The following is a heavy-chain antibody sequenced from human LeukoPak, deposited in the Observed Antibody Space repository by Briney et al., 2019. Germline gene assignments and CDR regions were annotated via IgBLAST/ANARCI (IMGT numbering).Heavy chain of an antibody. CDR3: ARRSITTRPYWYYYYMDV. J-gene: IGHJ6*03. CDR1: GGSFSGYY. Sequence: SETLSLTCAVYGGSFSGYYWSWIRQPPGKGLEWIGEINHSGSTNYNPSLKSRVTISVDTSKNQFSLKLSSVTAADTAVDYCARRSITTRPYWYYYYMDVWGKGTTVTVSS. CDR2: INHSGST. V-gene: IGHV4-34*01. D-gene: IGHD6-6*01.